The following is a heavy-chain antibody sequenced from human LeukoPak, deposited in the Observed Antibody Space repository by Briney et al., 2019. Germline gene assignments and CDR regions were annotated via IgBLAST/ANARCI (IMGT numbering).Heavy chain of an antibody. J-gene: IGHJ5*02. CDR2: IWYDGSNK. CDR3: AKENPNCSGGSGYSSQPWLDP. CDR1: GFTFSNYG. Sequence: PGRSLRLSCAASGFTFSNYGMHWVRQAPGKGLEWVADIWYDGSNKYYGDSVKGRFTISRDNSRKTLYLQMNSLRAEDTAVYYCAKENPNCSGGSGYSSQPWLDPWGQETGVSVPT. D-gene: IGHD2-15*01. V-gene: IGHV3-33*06.